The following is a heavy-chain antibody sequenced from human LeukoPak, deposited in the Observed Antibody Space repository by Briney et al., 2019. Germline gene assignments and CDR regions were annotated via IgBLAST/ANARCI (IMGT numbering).Heavy chain of an antibody. CDR1: GGTFNSFA. J-gene: IGHJ4*02. CDR3: ARESGSEPFDY. D-gene: IGHD1-26*01. CDR2: IIPLVDRT. V-gene: IGHV1-69*04. Sequence: GASVKVPCKASGGTFNSFAISWVRQAPGQGLEWMGRIIPLVDRTNYAQKFQGRVTITADKSTATAYMEVSSLRSEDTAVYFCARESGSEPFDYWGQGTLVTVSS.